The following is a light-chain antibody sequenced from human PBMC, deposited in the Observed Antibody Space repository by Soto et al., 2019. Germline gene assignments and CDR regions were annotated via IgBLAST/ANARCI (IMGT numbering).Light chain of an antibody. CDR3: QHYDGSPPRYT. CDR1: QSVSSNY. V-gene: IGKV3-20*01. CDR2: GAS. J-gene: IGKJ2*01. Sequence: EIVLTQSPATLSLSPGERATLSCRASQSVSSNYLAWYQQRPGQAPRLVISGASSRAAGIPDRVSGSVSGTEFTLTISRLEPEDFAVYYCQHYDGSPPRYTFGQGTKLEIK.